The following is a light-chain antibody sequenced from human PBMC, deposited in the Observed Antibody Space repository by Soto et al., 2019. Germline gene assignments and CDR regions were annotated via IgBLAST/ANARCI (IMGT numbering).Light chain of an antibody. CDR3: MQGTHLPPYT. V-gene: IGKV2-30*01. CDR2: KVS. CDR1: QSLVNGAGNTY. Sequence: DVVLTQSPLSLAVTLGQPASISCRSSQSLVNGAGNTYLNWFHQRPGQSPRRLIYKVSNRDSGVPDRFSGSGSGTDFTLKISRVEADDIGVYYCMQGTHLPPYTFGQGTKLEIK. J-gene: IGKJ2*01.